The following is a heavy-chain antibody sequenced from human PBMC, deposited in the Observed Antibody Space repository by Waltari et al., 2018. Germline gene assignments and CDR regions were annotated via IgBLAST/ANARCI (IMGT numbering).Heavy chain of an antibody. CDR2: TRNKVNSYTT. Sequence: EVQLVESGGGLVQPGGSLRLSCAASGFTLSDHYMDWVRQAPGKGLEGVGRTRNKVNSYTTEYAASVKGRFTISRDDSKNSMYLQMNSLKTEDTAVYYCARARAAAPNGYFDYWGQGTLVTVSS. J-gene: IGHJ4*02. CDR1: GFTLSDHY. CDR3: ARARAAAPNGYFDY. V-gene: IGHV3-72*01. D-gene: IGHD6-13*01.